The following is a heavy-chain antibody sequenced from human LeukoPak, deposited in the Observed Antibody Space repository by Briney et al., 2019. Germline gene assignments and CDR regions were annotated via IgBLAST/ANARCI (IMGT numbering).Heavy chain of an antibody. CDR3: ARAFRGRWFGELLPLDY. Sequence: PGGSLRLSCAASGFTFSSYAMHWVRQAPGKGLEWVAVISYDGSNNYYADSVKGRFTISRDNSKNTLYLQMNSLRAEDTAVYYCARAFRGRWFGELLPLDYWGQGALVTVSS. CDR1: GFTFSSYA. J-gene: IGHJ4*02. CDR2: ISYDGSNN. V-gene: IGHV3-30*04. D-gene: IGHD3-10*01.